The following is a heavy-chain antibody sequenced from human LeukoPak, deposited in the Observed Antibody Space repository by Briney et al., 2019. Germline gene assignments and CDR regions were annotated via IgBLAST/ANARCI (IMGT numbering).Heavy chain of an antibody. Sequence: GGSLRLSCAASGFTFSSYGMHWVRPAPGKGLEWVAVISNDGSNKYFAESVKGRFTISRDNSKNTLNLQMNSLRAEDTAVYYCAKERLIGWYYFDYWGQGTLVTVSS. D-gene: IGHD6-19*01. J-gene: IGHJ4*02. CDR2: ISNDGSNK. CDR3: AKERLIGWYYFDY. CDR1: GFTFSSYG. V-gene: IGHV3-30*18.